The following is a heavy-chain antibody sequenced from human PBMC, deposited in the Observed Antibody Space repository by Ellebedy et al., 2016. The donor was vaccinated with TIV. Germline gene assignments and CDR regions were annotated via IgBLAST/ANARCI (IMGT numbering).Heavy chain of an antibody. Sequence: GESLKISCAASGFTFSSYAMSWVRQAPGKGLEWVSAISGSGGSTYYADSVKGRFTISRDNSKNTLYLQMNSLRAEDTAVYYCAKTTVRYEDDAFDIWGQGTIVTVSS. CDR3: AKTTVRYEDDAFDI. J-gene: IGHJ3*02. V-gene: IGHV3-23*01. CDR2: ISGSGGST. CDR1: GFTFSSYA. D-gene: IGHD4-17*01.